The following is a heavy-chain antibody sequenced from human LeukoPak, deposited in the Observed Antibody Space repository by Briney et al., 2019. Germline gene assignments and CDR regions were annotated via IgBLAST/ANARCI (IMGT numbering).Heavy chain of an antibody. CDR2: ISTMSNYI. CDR3: SRDRLGGLDL. D-gene: IGHD5-12*01. CDR1: GFDFSTYA. J-gene: IGHJ5*02. V-gene: IGHV3-21*01. Sequence: GGSLRLSCAASGFDFSTYAINWARQAPGKGLEWVSSISTMSNYIFYGDSVKGRFTISRDNAKNSVYLQMNSLRPEDTAVYYCSRDRLGGLDLWGQGTLVTVSS.